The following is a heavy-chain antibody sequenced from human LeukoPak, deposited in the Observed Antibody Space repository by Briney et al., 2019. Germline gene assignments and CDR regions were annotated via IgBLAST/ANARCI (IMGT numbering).Heavy chain of an antibody. V-gene: IGHV4-31*03. CDR3: ASTTDVTAPYYYDSSGYPDYFDY. D-gene: IGHD3-22*01. J-gene: IGHJ4*02. CDR2: IYYSGST. CDR1: GGSISSGGYY. Sequence: SETLSLTCTVSGGSISSGGYYWSWIRQHPGKGLEWIGYIYYSGSTYYNPSLKSRVTISVDTSKNQFSLKLSSVTAADTAVYYCASTTDVTAPYYYDSSGYPDYFDYWGQGTLVTVSS.